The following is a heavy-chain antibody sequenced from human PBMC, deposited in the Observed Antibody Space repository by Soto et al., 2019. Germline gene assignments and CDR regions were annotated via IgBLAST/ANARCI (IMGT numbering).Heavy chain of an antibody. Sequence: QVQLQESGPGLVKPSGTLSLTCAVSSGSISSSNWWSWVRQPPGKGLEWIGEIYHSGSTNYNPSLKSRVTISVDKSKNQFSRKLSSVTAADTAVYYCARRIAAASGPYYFDYWGQGTLVTVSS. CDR2: IYHSGST. CDR1: SGSISSSNW. V-gene: IGHV4-4*02. CDR3: ARRIAAASGPYYFDY. D-gene: IGHD6-13*01. J-gene: IGHJ4*02.